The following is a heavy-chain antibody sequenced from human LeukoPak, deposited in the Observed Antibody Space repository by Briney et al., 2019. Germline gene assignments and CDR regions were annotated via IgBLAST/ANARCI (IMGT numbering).Heavy chain of an antibody. V-gene: IGHV3-21*01. Sequence: GGSLRLSCAASGFTFSDYYMSWVRQAPGKGLEWVSSISSSSSYIYYADSVKGRFTISRDNAKNSLYLQMNSLRAEDTAVYYCARRSGYSSSWRYDYWGQGTLVTVSS. CDR3: ARRSGYSSSWRYDY. CDR2: ISSSSSYI. CDR1: GFTFSDYY. J-gene: IGHJ4*02. D-gene: IGHD6-13*01.